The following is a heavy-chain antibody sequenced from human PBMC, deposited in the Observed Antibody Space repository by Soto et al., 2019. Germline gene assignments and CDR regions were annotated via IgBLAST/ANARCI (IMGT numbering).Heavy chain of an antibody. D-gene: IGHD3-22*01. V-gene: IGHV1-46*01. CDR1: GYTFTSCY. Sequence: ASVKVSCKASGYTFTSCYMHWVRQAPGQGLEWMGIINPSGGSTSYAQKFQGRVTMTRDTSTSTVYMELSSLRSEDTAVYYCARGATMIVVVITQGTFEFDYWGQGTLVTVSS. CDR2: INPSGGST. J-gene: IGHJ4*02. CDR3: ARGATMIVVVITQGTFEFDY.